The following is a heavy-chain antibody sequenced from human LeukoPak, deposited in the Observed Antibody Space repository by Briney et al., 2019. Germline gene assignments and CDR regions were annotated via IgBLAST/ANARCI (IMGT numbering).Heavy chain of an antibody. V-gene: IGHV3-30*18. CDR2: ISYDGSNK. CDR1: GFTFSSYG. D-gene: IGHD3-10*01. CDR3: AKEMPPRLWSIDY. Sequence: GRSPRLSCAASGFTFSSYGMHWVCQAPGKGLEWVAVISYDGSNKYYADSVKGRFTISRDNSKNTLYLQMNSLRAEDTAVYYCAKEMPPRLWSIDYWGQGTLVTVSS. J-gene: IGHJ4*02.